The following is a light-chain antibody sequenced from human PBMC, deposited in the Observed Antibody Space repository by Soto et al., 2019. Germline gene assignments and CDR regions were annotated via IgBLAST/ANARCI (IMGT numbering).Light chain of an antibody. CDR3: QQYGGFPIT. V-gene: IGKV3-20*01. CDR2: GAS. Sequence: EVVLTHSPGTLSLSPGERATLSCRASQSVSGRYLVWYQQKPGQAPRLLIYGASSRATGIPDRFSGGGSGTDFTLTISRLEPGDFAVYFCQQYGGFPITFGQGTRLEIK. CDR1: QSVSGRY. J-gene: IGKJ5*01.